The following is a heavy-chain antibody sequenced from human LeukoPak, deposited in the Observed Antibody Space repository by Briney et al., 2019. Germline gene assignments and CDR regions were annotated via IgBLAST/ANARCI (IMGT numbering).Heavy chain of an antibody. Sequence: GGSLRLSCAASGFVFSSFGMHWVRQAPGKGLEWVAMIWDDGSNRYYADSVKGRFTITRDNSKNTLYLQMNSLRPEDTAEYYFASAPFFFSGGSCPYYMDVWGKGTTVTVSS. CDR1: GFVFSSFG. CDR3: ASAPFFFSGGSCPYYMDV. D-gene: IGHD2-15*01. V-gene: IGHV3-33*01. J-gene: IGHJ6*03. CDR2: IWDDGSNR.